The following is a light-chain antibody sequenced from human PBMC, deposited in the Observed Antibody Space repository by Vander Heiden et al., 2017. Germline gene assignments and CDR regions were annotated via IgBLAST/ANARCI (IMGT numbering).Light chain of an antibody. CDR3: QQRSNGPPVT. CDR1: QSVSSY. Sequence: IVLPQSPATLSLSPGERAPLSCRASQSVSSYLAWYQQKPGQAPRLLIYDASNRATGIPARVSGSGSGTDFTLTISSLEPEDFAVYDGQQRSNGPPVTFGGGTKVEIK. CDR2: DAS. V-gene: IGKV3-11*01. J-gene: IGKJ4*01.